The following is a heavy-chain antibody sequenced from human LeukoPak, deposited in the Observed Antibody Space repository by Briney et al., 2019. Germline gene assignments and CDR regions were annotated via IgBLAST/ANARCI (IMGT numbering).Heavy chain of an antibody. CDR1: GFPFSSYS. Sequence: GGSLRLSCLASGFPFSSYSMYWVRQAPGKGLQWVSYISDSSSTMNYEDSVKGRFTISRDNAKNSLFLQMNSLGADDTAVYYCAGGGGSYYFDSWGQGTLVTVSS. D-gene: IGHD1-26*01. V-gene: IGHV3-48*04. J-gene: IGHJ4*02. CDR3: AGGGGSYYFDS. CDR2: ISDSSSTM.